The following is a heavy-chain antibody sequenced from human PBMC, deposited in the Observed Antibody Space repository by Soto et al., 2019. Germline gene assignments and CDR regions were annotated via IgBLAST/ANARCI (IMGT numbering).Heavy chain of an antibody. CDR2: INAGNGNT. J-gene: IGHJ4*02. CDR1: GYTFTSYA. D-gene: IGHD1-26*01. CDR3: ARDSDTGSYFDY. V-gene: IGHV1-3*01. Sequence: QVQLVQSGAEVKKPGASVKVSCKASGYTFTSYAMHWVRQAPGQRLEWMGWINAGNGNTKYSQKFQGRVTITRDTSASTAYMELSSLRSEDTAVYFCARDSDTGSYFDYWGQGTLVTVSS.